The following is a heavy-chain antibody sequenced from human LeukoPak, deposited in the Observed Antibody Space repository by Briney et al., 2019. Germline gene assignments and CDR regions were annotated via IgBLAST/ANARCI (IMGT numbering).Heavy chain of an antibody. V-gene: IGHV4-59*01. D-gene: IGHD6-19*01. CDR3: ARVHIGSGWYWGPPRTMDYFDY. Sequence: PGGSLRLSCAASGFTFSSYWMHWVRQAPGKGLEWIGYIYYSGSTNYNPSLKSRVTISVDTSKNQFSLKLSSVTAADTAVYYCARVHIGSGWYWGPPRTMDYFDYWGQGTLVTVSS. J-gene: IGHJ4*02. CDR1: GFTFSSYW. CDR2: IYYSGST.